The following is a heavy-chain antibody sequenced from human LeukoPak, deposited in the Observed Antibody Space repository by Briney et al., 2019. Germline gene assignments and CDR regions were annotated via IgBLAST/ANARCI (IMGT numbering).Heavy chain of an antibody. J-gene: IGHJ4*02. Sequence: SETLSLTCTVSGGSISSYYWSWIRHPPGKGLEWIGYIYYSESTNYNPSLKSRVPISVDTAKNNFSLKLSSVTAADTVVYYCARHSGYNSPMAYRGEGTLVTV. V-gene: IGHV4-59*08. CDR2: IYYSEST. D-gene: IGHD5-12*01. CDR3: ARHSGYNSPMAY. CDR1: GGSISSYY.